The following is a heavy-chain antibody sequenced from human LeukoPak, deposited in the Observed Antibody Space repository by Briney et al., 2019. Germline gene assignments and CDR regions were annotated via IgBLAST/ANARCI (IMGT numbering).Heavy chain of an antibody. V-gene: IGHV1-69*05. CDR1: GGTSSIYT. Sequence: ASVKVSCKASGGTSSIYTITWVRQAPGQGLEWMGGIIPIFRTPNYAQKFQGRVTITTDESTSTAYMELSSLKSEDTAIYYCARVDRYYFYLDVWGKGTTVTVSS. J-gene: IGHJ6*03. CDR3: ARVDRYYFYLDV. CDR2: IIPIFRTP.